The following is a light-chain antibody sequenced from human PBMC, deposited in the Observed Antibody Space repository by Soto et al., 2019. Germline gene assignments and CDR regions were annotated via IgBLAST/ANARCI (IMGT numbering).Light chain of an antibody. J-gene: IGKJ1*01. CDR2: GAS. Sequence: EIVLTQSPGTLSLSPGERATLSCRASESVASNYLAWYQLKPGQAPRLLFFGASNRATAIPDRFSGSGSGTDFTLTISRLEPEDFAVYHCQHYGDSLTWTFGQGTKVDIK. V-gene: IGKV3-20*01. CDR1: ESVASNY. CDR3: QHYGDSLTWT.